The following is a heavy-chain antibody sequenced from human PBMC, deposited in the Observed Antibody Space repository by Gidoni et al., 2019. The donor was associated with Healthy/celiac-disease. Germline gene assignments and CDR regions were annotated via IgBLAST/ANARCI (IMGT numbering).Heavy chain of an antibody. CDR3: AKDKSEWLAHDAFDI. CDR2: ISWNSGSI. J-gene: IGHJ3*02. V-gene: IGHV3-9*01. D-gene: IGHD6-19*01. CDR1: GFTFDDYA. Sequence: EVQLVESGGGLVQPGRSLRLSCAASGFTFDDYAMHWVRQAPGKGLEWVSGISWNSGSIGYADSVKGRFTISRDNAKNSLYLQMNSLRAEDTALYYCAKDKSEWLAHDAFDIWGQGTMVTVSS.